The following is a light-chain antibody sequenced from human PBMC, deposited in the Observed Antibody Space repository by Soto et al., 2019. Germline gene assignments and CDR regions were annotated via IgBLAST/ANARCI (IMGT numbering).Light chain of an antibody. J-gene: IGLJ2*01. CDR3: SSYGGSNNLV. V-gene: IGLV2-8*01. CDR2: EVN. Sequence: QSVLTQPPSASGSPGQSVTISCTGTSSDVGAYNYVSWYQQHPGKAPKLMIYEVNKRPSGVPDRFSGSKSGNTASLTVSGLQAEDEADYYCSSYGGSNNLVFGGGTQLTVL. CDR1: SSDVGAYNY.